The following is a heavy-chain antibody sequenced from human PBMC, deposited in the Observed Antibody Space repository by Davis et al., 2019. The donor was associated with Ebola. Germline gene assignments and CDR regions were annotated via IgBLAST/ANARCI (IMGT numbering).Heavy chain of an antibody. V-gene: IGHV4-59*05. D-gene: IGHD3-16*01. J-gene: IGHJ4*02. CDR3: VRPQGGGAYFDY. CDR2: IYHSGIT. Sequence: MPSETLSLTCTVSGGSISNYYWSWIRQPPGKGLEWIGSIYHSGITYYNPSLKSRVTISVDTFKSHFSLRLSSVTAADTAVYYCVRPQGGGAYFDYWGQGILVTVSS. CDR1: GGSISNYY.